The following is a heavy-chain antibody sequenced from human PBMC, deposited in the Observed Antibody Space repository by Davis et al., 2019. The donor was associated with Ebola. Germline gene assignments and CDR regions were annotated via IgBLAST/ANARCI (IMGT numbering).Heavy chain of an antibody. J-gene: IGHJ4*02. CDR1: GFTVSSNY. D-gene: IGHD3-16*02. CDR3: AKLSATSYFDY. CDR2: ISYDGSNK. Sequence: GESLKISCAASGFTVSSNYMSWVRQAPGKGLEWVAVISYDGSNKYYADSVKGRFTISRDNSKNTLYLQMNSLRAEDTAVYYCAKLSATSYFDYWGQGTLVTVSS. V-gene: IGHV3-30*18.